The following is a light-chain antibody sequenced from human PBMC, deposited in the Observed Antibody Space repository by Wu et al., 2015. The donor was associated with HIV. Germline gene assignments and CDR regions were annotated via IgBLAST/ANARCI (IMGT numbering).Light chain of an antibody. Sequence: AIQLTQSPSSLSASVGDRVTITCRASQGISSALAWYQQKPGKAPKLLIYDASSLESGVPSRFSGSGSGTDFMLTITRLEPEDFAVYYCQQYSDSPVTFGQGTRLE. CDR3: QQYSDSPVT. CDR1: QGISSA. CDR2: DAS. J-gene: IGKJ5*01. V-gene: IGKV1D-13*01.